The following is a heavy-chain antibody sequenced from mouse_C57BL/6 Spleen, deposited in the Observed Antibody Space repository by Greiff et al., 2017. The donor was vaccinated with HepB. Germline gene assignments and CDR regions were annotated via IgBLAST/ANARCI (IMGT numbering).Heavy chain of an antibody. CDR2: IDPEDGDT. CDR1: GFNIKDYY. J-gene: IGHJ1*03. CDR3: TTFLFTTVVATGRYFDV. V-gene: IGHV14-1*01. D-gene: IGHD1-1*01. Sequence: VQLKESGAELVRPGASVKLSCTASGFNIKDYYMHWVKQRPEQGLEWIGRIDPEDGDTEYAPKFQGKATMTADTSSNTAYLQLSSLTSEDTAVYYCTTFLFTTVVATGRYFDVWGTGTTVTVSS.